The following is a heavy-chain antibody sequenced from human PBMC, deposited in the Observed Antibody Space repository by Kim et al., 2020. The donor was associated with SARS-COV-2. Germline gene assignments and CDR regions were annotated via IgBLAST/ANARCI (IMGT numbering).Heavy chain of an antibody. J-gene: IGHJ6*02. CDR3: ARERTDNWNDLPYYYYYGMDV. Sequence: GGSLRLSCAASGFTVSSNYMSWVRQAPGKGLEWVSVIYSGGSTYYADSVKGRFTISRDNSKNTLYLQMNSLRAEDTAVYYCARERTDNWNDLPYYYYYGMDVWGQGTTVTVSS. CDR1: GFTVSSNY. CDR2: IYSGGST. D-gene: IGHD1-1*01. V-gene: IGHV3-53*01.